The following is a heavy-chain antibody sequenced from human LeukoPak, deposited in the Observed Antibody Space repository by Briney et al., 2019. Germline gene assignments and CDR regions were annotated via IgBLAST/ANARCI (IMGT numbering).Heavy chain of an antibody. CDR2: TYYRSKWYN. V-gene: IGHV6-1*01. Sequence: SQTLSLTCAISGDSVSSNSAAWNWIRQSPSRGLEWLGRTYYRSKWYNDYAVSVKSRITINPDTSKNQFSLQLNYVTPEDTAVYYCARGPGIAVAGTGLYYYYGMDVWGQGTTVTVSS. D-gene: IGHD6-19*01. CDR1: GDSVSSNSAA. J-gene: IGHJ6*02. CDR3: ARGPGIAVAGTGLYYYYGMDV.